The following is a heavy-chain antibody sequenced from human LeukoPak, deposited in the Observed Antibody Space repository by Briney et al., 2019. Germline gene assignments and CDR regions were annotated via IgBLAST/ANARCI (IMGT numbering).Heavy chain of an antibody. V-gene: IGHV4-38-2*02. CDR1: GYSISSGYY. CDR3: AREYCSSTSCYEEDAFDI. Sequence: PSETLSLTCAVSGYSISSGYYWGWIRQPPGKGLEWSGSIYNSGSTYYNASLKSRVTISVDTSKNQFSLKLSSVTAADTAVYYCAREYCSSTSCYEEDAFDIWGQGTMVTVSS. CDR2: IYNSGST. D-gene: IGHD2-2*01. J-gene: IGHJ3*02.